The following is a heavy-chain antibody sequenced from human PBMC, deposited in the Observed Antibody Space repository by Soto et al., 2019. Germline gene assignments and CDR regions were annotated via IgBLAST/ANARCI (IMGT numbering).Heavy chain of an antibody. V-gene: IGHV3-30-3*01. CDR2: ISYDGSNK. Sequence: GGSLRLSCAASGFTFSNYAMHWVRQAPGKGLEWVAVISYDGSNKYYADSVKGRFSISRDNSKNSLFLQMNSLSADDTAIYYCAKDGLSDSPSAIDYWGLGTLVTVSS. CDR1: GFTFSNYA. J-gene: IGHJ4*02. D-gene: IGHD6-13*01. CDR3: AKDGLSDSPSAIDY.